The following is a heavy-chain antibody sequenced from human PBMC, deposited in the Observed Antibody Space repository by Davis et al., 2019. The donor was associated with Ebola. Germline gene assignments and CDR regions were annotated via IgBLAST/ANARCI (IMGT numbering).Heavy chain of an antibody. CDR2: INPSGGST. CDR3: AREGVAVAGSFDY. D-gene: IGHD6-19*01. Sequence: ASVKVSCKASGYTFTGYYMHWVRQAPGQGLEWMGIINPSGGSTSYAQKFQGRVTMTRDTSTSTAYMELRSLRSDDTAVYYCAREGVAVAGSFDYWGQGTLVTVSS. J-gene: IGHJ4*02. CDR1: GYTFTGYY. V-gene: IGHV1-46*01.